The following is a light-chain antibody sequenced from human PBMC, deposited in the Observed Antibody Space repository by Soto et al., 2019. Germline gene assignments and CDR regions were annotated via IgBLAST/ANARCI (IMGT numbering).Light chain of an antibody. CDR3: QVWDRNNNDVL. V-gene: IGLV3-21*02. J-gene: IGLJ3*02. CDR2: DDR. CDR1: DIGSKT. Sequence: SYELTQPPSVSVAPGQTAMITCGGIDIGSKTVHWYQQRPGQAPVLVVFDDRYRPSGNPERFSGSNSGSTATLTIGRVEAGDEADYYCQVWDRNNNDVLFGGGTKLTVL.